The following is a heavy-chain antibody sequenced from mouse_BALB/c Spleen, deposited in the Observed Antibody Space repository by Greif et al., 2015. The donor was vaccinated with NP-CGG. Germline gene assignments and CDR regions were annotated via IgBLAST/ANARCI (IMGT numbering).Heavy chain of an antibody. Sequence: EVKLMESGGGLVKLGGSLKLSCAASGFTFSSYYMSRVRQTPEKRLELVAAINSNSGSTYYPDTVKGRFTIPRDNAKNTLYLQMSSLKSEDTALYYCARGGLRGAMDYWGQGTSVTVSS. J-gene: IGHJ4*01. CDR1: GFTFSSYY. CDR2: INSNSGST. D-gene: IGHD2-2*01. V-gene: IGHV5-6-2*01. CDR3: ARGGLRGAMDY.